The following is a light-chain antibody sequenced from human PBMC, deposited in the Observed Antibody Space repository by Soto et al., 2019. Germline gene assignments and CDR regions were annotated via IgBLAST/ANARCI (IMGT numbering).Light chain of an antibody. CDR3: IACTPSNTYV. J-gene: IGLJ1*01. Sequence: QSALTQPASVSGSPGQSITISCTGTSSDVGAYNFVSWYQHHPGKAPKLIMYEVSNRPSGVSNRVSGSKSSNTASLTISGLQTEDEVDYYCIACTPSNTYVFGTGTKVTVL. CDR1: SSDVGAYNF. V-gene: IGLV2-14*01. CDR2: EVS.